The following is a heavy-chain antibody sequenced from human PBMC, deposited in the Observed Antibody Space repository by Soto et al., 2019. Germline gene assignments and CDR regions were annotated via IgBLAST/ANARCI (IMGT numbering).Heavy chain of an antibody. Sequence: ASVKVSCKASGYTFTGYYMHWVRQDPGQGLEWMGWISANNGNTNYAQKLQGRVTMTTDTSTSTAYMELSSLRSDDTAVYYCARDLPIAAAGNYYFDYWGQGTLVTVSS. CDR3: ARDLPIAAAGNYYFDY. CDR2: ISANNGNT. J-gene: IGHJ4*02. D-gene: IGHD6-13*01. CDR1: GYTFTGYY. V-gene: IGHV1-18*04.